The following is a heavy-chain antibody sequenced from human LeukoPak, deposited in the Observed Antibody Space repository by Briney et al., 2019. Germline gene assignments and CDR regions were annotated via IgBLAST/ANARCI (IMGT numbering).Heavy chain of an antibody. D-gene: IGHD4-17*01. J-gene: IGHJ4*02. Sequence: ASVKVSCKASGGTFSSYAISWVRQAPGQGLEWMGRIIPIFGIANYAQKFQGRVTITADKSTSTAYMELSSPRSEDTAVYYCARASDGDYFGIFDYWGQGTLVTVSS. CDR3: ARASDGDYFGIFDY. CDR2: IIPIFGIA. V-gene: IGHV1-69*04. CDR1: GGTFSSYA.